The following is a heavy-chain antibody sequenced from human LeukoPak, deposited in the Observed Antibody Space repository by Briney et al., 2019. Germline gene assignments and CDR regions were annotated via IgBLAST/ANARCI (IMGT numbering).Heavy chain of an antibody. CDR3: ARLGDYGVLIDY. D-gene: IGHD4-17*01. CDR2: IDPGDSDT. J-gene: IGHJ4*02. CDR1: GYSFTSYW. V-gene: IGHV5-51*01. Sequence: GESLKISCKGSGYSFTSYWIGWARQMPGKGLEWMGFIDPGDSDTRYSPPCQAQFPTSADKSISTAYLKWRSMRASDTAMYYCARLGDYGVLIDYWGQGTLVTVSS.